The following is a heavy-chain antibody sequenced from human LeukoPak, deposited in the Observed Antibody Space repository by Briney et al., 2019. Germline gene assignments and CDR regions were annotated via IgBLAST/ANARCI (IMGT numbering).Heavy chain of an antibody. V-gene: IGHV3-23*01. J-gene: IGHJ5*02. Sequence: GGSLRLSCAASGFTFSSYAMSWVRQAPGKGLEWVSLISGSGGSTFYADSVKGRFTISRDNSKNTLYLQMNSLRVEDTAVYYCAREGRSLYCSGGTCYSFNWFDPWGQGTLVTVSS. D-gene: IGHD2-15*01. CDR2: ISGSGGST. CDR1: GFTFSSYA. CDR3: AREGRSLYCSGGTCYSFNWFDP.